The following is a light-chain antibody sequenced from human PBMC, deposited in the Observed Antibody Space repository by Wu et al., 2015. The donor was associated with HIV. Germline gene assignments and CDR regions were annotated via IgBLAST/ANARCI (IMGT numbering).Light chain of an antibody. J-gene: IGKJ1*01. V-gene: IGKV3-20*01. CDR3: QQYGTSPRT. CDR2: GAS. Sequence: EIVLTQSPGHPVFVSRERATLSCRAGQSVSSNYLAWYQQKPGQAPRLLIYGASSRATGIPDRFSGSGSGTDFTLTISRVEPEDFAVYYCQQYGTSPRTFGQGTKVEIK. CDR1: QSVSSNY.